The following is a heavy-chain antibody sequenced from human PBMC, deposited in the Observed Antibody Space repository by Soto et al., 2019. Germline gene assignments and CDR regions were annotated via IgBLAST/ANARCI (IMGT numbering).Heavy chain of an antibody. Sequence: GGSLRLSCGASGFTFSDYYMSWIRQAPGKGLEWVSYISSGHSTIYYADSVKGRFTISRDNAKNSLYLQMNSLRAEDTAVYYCARGSSSSVWFDPWGQGTLVTVSS. D-gene: IGHD6-6*01. CDR3: ARGSSSSVWFDP. CDR1: GFTFSDYY. V-gene: IGHV3-11*01. CDR2: ISSGHSTI. J-gene: IGHJ5*02.